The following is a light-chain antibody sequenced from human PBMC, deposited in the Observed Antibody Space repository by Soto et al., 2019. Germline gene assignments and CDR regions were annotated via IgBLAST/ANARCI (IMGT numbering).Light chain of an antibody. CDR2: GAS. CDR3: QQYGSSGT. CDR1: QSVSNNY. J-gene: IGKJ1*01. Sequence: EIVLSQSPSTLCLSPGERATLSCRASQSVSNNYLAWYQQKPGQAPRLLIYGASNRATGIPDRFSGSGSGTDFTLTSSRLEPEYFAVYYCQQYGSSGTFGQGTKVDI. V-gene: IGKV3-20*01.